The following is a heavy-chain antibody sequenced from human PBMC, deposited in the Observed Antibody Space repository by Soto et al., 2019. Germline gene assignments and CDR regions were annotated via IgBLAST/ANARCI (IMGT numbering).Heavy chain of an antibody. CDR1: GDSIRSYY. Sequence: SETLSLTCTVSGDSIRSYYWSWIRQPPGKGLEWIGYIYDSGSTNYNPSLKSRVTISVGTSKSQFSLKLSSVTAADTAVYYCARDRAYYESSGLYFDYWGQGTLVTVSS. D-gene: IGHD3-22*01. V-gene: IGHV4-59*01. CDR2: IYDSGST. J-gene: IGHJ4*02. CDR3: ARDRAYYESSGLYFDY.